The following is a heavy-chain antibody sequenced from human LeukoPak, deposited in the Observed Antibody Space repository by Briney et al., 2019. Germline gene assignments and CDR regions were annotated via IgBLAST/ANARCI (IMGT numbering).Heavy chain of an antibody. CDR2: IYYSGST. CDR3: ARDYPRFFDY. Sequence: SETLSLTCTVSGGSISSSSYYWGWIRQLPGKGLEWIGSIYYSGSTYYNPSLKSRVTISVDTSKNQFSLKLSSVTAADTAVYYCARDYPRFFDYWGQGTLVTVSS. D-gene: IGHD3-16*02. J-gene: IGHJ4*02. CDR1: GGSISSSSYY. V-gene: IGHV4-39*07.